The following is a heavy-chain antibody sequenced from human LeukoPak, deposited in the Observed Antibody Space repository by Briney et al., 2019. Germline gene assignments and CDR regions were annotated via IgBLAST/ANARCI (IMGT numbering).Heavy chain of an antibody. CDR1: GYSFTSYG. Sequence: ASVKISCKASGYSFTSYGISWVRQAPGQGLEWMGWINPNSGGTKYSQKFQGRVTMTWDTSVHTVYMELRRLRSDDTAVYYCARDFLPNDAFDIWGQGTMVTVSS. V-gene: IGHV1-2*02. J-gene: IGHJ3*02. CDR2: INPNSGGT. CDR3: ARDFLPNDAFDI.